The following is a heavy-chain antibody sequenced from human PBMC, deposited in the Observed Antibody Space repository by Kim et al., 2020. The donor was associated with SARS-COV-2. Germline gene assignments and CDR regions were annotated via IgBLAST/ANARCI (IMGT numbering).Heavy chain of an antibody. Sequence: GGSLRLSCAASGLTFSSYAMHWVRQAPGKGLEWVAVIWYDGRNTYYADSVKGRFTISRDNSKNTLYLQMNSLRADDTAVYYCARENGVVVPAANRYYY. CDR1: GLTFSSYA. D-gene: IGHD2-2*01. CDR3: ARENGVVVPAANRYYY. J-gene: IGHJ6*01. V-gene: IGHV3-33*01. CDR2: IWYDGRNT.